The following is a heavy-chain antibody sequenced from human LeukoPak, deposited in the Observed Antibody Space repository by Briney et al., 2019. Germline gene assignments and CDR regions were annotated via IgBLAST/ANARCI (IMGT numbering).Heavy chain of an antibody. D-gene: IGHD3-10*01. CDR1: GFTFDDYA. J-gene: IGHJ4*02. CDR3: ARITMVRGFDY. Sequence: GGSLRLSCAASGFTFDDYAMHWVRQAPGKGLGWVSGISWNSGSIGHADSVKGRFTISRDNAKNSLYLQMNSLRAEDTAVYYCARITMVRGFDYWGQGTLVTVSS. V-gene: IGHV3-9*01. CDR2: ISWNSGSI.